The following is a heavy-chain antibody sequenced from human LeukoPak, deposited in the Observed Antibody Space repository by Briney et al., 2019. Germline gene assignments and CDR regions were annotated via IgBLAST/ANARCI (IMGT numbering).Heavy chain of an antibody. D-gene: IGHD3-22*01. J-gene: IGHJ5*02. CDR3: ARLGDSSGYYWYNGLDNWFDP. CDR2: IYYSGST. CDR1: GGSISSSSYY. V-gene: IGHV4-39*07. Sequence: SETLSLTCTVSGGSISSSSYYWGWIRQPPGKGLEWIGSIYYSGSTYYNPSLKSRVTISVDTFKNQFSLKLSSVTAADTAVYYCARLGDSSGYYWYNGLDNWFDPWGQGTLVTVSS.